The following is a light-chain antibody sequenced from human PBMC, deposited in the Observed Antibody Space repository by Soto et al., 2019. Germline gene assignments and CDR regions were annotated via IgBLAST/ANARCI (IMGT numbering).Light chain of an antibody. CDR2: DDN. V-gene: IGLV1-44*01. J-gene: IGLJ2*01. CDR3: AAWDDSLNGLV. CDR1: SSNIGSHI. Sequence: QSVLTQPPSASGTPGQRVTISCSGSSSNIGSHIVNWYQQLPGTAPKFLMYDDNKRPSGVPDRFSGSRSGTSASLAISGLQSEDEADYYCAAWDDSLNGLVFGGGTMLTVL.